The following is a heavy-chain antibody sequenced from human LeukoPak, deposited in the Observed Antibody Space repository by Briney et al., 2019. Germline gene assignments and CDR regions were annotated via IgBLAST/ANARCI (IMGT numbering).Heavy chain of an antibody. Sequence: SETLSLTCTVSGGSISSSSYYWGWIRQPPGKGLEWIGSTYYSGSTYYHPSLKSRVTISVDTSKNQFSLKLSSVTAADTVVYYCARAGDGAFDYWGQGTLVTVSS. D-gene: IGHD3-16*01. CDR1: GGSISSSSYY. CDR3: ARAGDGAFDY. V-gene: IGHV4-39*07. CDR2: TYYSGST. J-gene: IGHJ4*02.